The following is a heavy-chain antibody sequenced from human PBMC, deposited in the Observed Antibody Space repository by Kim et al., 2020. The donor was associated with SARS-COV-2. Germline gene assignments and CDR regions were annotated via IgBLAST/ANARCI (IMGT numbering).Heavy chain of an antibody. V-gene: IGHV3-11*05. CDR2: ISSSSSYT. Sequence: GGSLRLSCAASGFTFSDYYMSWIRQAPGKGLEWVSYISSSSSYTNYADSVKGRFTISRDNAKNSLYLQMNSLRAEDTAVYYCARGRYYYDSSGYPSDFDYWGQGTLVTVSS. CDR3: ARGRYYYDSSGYPSDFDY. J-gene: IGHJ4*02. CDR1: GFTFSDYY. D-gene: IGHD3-22*01.